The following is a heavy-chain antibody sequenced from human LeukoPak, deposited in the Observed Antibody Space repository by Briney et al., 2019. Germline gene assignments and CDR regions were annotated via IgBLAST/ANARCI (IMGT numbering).Heavy chain of an antibody. Sequence: SETLSLTCTVSGGSISSSSYYWGWIRQPPGKGLEWIGSIYYSGSTYYNPSLKSRVTISVDTSKNQFSLKLSSVTAADTAVYYCARGSYYEDWFDPWGQGTLVTVSS. J-gene: IGHJ5*02. V-gene: IGHV4-39*07. D-gene: IGHD1-26*01. CDR3: ARGSYYEDWFDP. CDR1: GGSISSSSYY. CDR2: IYYSGST.